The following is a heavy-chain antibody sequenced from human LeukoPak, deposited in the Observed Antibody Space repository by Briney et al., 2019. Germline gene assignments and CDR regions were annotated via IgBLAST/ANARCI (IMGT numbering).Heavy chain of an antibody. V-gene: IGHV4-59*01. CDR2: IYYSGST. D-gene: IGHD3-22*01. CDR3: AREGNYYDSSGYYGGNWFDP. CDR1: GGSISSYY. J-gene: IGHJ5*02. Sequence: SETLSLTCTVSGGSISSYYWSWIRQPPGKGLEWIGYIYYSGSTNYNPSLKSRVTISVDTSKNQFSPKLSSVTAADTAVYYCAREGNYYDSSGYYGGNWFDPWGQGTLVTVSS.